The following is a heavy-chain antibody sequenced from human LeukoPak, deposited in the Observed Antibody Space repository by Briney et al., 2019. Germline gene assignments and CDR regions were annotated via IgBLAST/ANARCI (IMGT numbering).Heavy chain of an antibody. V-gene: IGHV3-21*01. Sequence: GGSLRLSCAASGFTSSSYSMNWVRQAPGKGLEWVSSISSSSSYIYYADSVKGRFTISRDNAKNSLYLQMNSLRAEDTAMYYCARDCSSTSCYDAFDIWGQGTMVTVSS. CDR3: ARDCSSTSCYDAFDI. D-gene: IGHD2-2*01. CDR2: ISSSSSYI. CDR1: GFTSSSYS. J-gene: IGHJ3*02.